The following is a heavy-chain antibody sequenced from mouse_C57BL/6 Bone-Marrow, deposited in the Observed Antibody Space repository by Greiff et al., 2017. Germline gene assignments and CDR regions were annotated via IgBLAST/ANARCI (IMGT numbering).Heavy chain of an antibody. Sequence: VQLQQSGAELVRPGASVKLSCTASGFNIKDDYMHWVKQRPEQGLEWIGRIDPENGDTEYAPKFQGKATITADTSSNTAYLQLRSLTSEVTAISYCSPLLCSSFDYRGQGTTLTGSS. V-gene: IGHV14-4*01. J-gene: IGHJ2*01. CDR1: GFNIKDDY. CDR3: SPLLCSSFDY. D-gene: IGHD6-1*01. CDR2: IDPENGDT.